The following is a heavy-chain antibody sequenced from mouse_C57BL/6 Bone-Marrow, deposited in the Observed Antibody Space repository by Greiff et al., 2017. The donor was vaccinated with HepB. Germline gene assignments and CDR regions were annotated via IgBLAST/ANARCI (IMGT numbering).Heavy chain of an antibody. Sequence: QVQLKQPGAELVRPGSSVKLSCKASGYTFTSYWMHWVKQRPIQGLEWIGNIDTSDSETHYNQKFKDKATLTVDKSSSTAYMQLSSLTSEDSAVYYCAREDGSSFAYWGQGTLVTVSA. V-gene: IGHV1-52*01. J-gene: IGHJ3*01. D-gene: IGHD1-1*01. CDR1: GYTFTSYW. CDR3: AREDGSSFAY. CDR2: IDTSDSET.